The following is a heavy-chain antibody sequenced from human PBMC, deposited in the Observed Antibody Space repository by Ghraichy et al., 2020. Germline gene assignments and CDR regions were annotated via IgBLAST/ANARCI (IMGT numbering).Heavy chain of an antibody. J-gene: IGHJ4*02. CDR2: INHRGST. Sequence: SETLSLTCDGYDGFFSGYYWNWIRQPPGKGLEWIGEINHRGSTNYNPSLKNRVTISIDAPKSQFSLKLSSVTAADTAVYYCARGSDIGLDNWSQGTLVTVSS. V-gene: IGHV4-34*01. D-gene: IGHD3-9*01. CDR3: ARGSDIGLDN. CDR1: DGFFSGYY.